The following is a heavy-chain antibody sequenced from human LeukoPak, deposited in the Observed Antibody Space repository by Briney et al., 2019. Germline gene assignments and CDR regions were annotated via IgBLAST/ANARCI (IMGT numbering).Heavy chain of an antibody. CDR3: SRESGPFCPFGY. CDR1: GGSISGTNR. J-gene: IGHJ4*02. CDR2: ISLAGQT. Sequence: SETLSLTCGVSGGSISGTNRWSWVRQPPGQGLEWIGEISLAGQTNYNPSLNGRVTMSLDKSSNQLSLHLTSVTAADTATYFCSRESGPFCPFGYWGQGTLVIVSS. V-gene: IGHV4/OR15-8*02. D-gene: IGHD1-26*01.